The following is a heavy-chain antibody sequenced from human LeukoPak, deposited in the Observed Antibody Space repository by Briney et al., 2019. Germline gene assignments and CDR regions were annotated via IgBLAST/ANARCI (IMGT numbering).Heavy chain of an antibody. V-gene: IGHV4-39*01. J-gene: IGHJ5*02. Sequence: SETLSLTCTVSGGSISSSSYYWGWIRQPPGKGLEWIGSIYYSGSTYYNPSRKSRVTISVDTSKNQFSLKLSSVTAADTAVYYCARQYGLWSGSWLDPWGQGTLVTVSS. CDR1: GGSISSSSYY. D-gene: IGHD3-3*01. CDR3: ARQYGLWSGSWLDP. CDR2: IYYSGST.